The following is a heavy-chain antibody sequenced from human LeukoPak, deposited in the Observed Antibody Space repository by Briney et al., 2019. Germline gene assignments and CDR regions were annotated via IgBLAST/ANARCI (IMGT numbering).Heavy chain of an antibody. J-gene: IGHJ4*02. CDR2: ISGSGGST. CDR3: AKDPYDFWSGYLGPFDY. Sequence: GGSLRLSCAASGFTFSSYAMSRVRQAPGKGLEWVSAISGSGGSTYYADSVKGRFTISRDNSKNTLYLQMNSLRAEDAAVYYCAKDPYDFWSGYLGPFDYWGQGTLVTVSS. D-gene: IGHD3-3*01. V-gene: IGHV3-23*01. CDR1: GFTFSSYA.